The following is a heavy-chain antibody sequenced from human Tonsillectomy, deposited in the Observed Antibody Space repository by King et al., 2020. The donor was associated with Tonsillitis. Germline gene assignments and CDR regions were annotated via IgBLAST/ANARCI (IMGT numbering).Heavy chain of an antibody. V-gene: IGHV3-64D*06. D-gene: IGHD1-14*01. J-gene: IGHJ5*02. CDR3: VKFFPGMLPPPKTRGFDP. CDR2: ISNDGGST. CDR1: GFTFRTSP. Sequence: VQLVESGGGLVQPGGSLRLSCSASGFTFRTSPMHWVRQAPGKGPEYVSVISNDGGSTYYADSVKGRFTISRDNSKNTMYLQMSSLRPEDTAIYYCVKFFPGMLPPPKTRGFDPGGQGTLVTVS.